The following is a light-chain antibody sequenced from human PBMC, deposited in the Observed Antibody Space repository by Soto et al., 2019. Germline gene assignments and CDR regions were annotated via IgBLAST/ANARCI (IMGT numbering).Light chain of an antibody. J-gene: IGKJ4*01. CDR3: QQYNSWPPLT. CDR1: QSVSSN. Sequence: EIVMTQSPATLSVSPGERATLSCRASQSVSSNLAWYQQKPGQAPRLLIYGASTRATGIPGRFSGSGSGTEFTLIISSLQSEDVAVYYCQQYNSWPPLTFGGGTKVEIK. CDR2: GAS. V-gene: IGKV3D-15*01.